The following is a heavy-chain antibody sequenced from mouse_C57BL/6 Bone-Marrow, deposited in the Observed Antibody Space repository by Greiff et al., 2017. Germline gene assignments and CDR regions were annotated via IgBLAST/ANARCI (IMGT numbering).Heavy chain of an antibody. Sequence: QVQLQQSGAELARPGASVKLSCKASGYTFTSYGISWVKQRTGQGLEWIGEIYPRSGNTYYNEKFKGKDTLTADKSSSTAYMELRSLTSEDSAVYFCARFKLRVGFYAMDYWGQGTSVTVSS. CDR2: IYPRSGNT. V-gene: IGHV1-81*01. CDR1: GYTFTSYG. J-gene: IGHJ4*01. D-gene: IGHD1-1*01. CDR3: ARFKLRVGFYAMDY.